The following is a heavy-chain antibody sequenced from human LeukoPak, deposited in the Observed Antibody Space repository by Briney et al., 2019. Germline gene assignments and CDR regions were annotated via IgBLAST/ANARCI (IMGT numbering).Heavy chain of an antibody. Sequence: SETLSLTCTVSGGSISSYYWSWIRQPPGKGLEWIGYIYYSGSTNYNPPLKSRVTISVDTSKNQFSLKLSSVTAADTAVYYCARVVRDGYNFFDYWGQGTLVTVSS. V-gene: IGHV4-59*01. J-gene: IGHJ4*02. CDR2: IYYSGST. CDR3: ARVVRDGYNFFDY. CDR1: GGSISSYY. D-gene: IGHD5-24*01.